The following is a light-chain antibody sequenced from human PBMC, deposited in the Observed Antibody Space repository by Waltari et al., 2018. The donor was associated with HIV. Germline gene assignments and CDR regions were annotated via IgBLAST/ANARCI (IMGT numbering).Light chain of an antibody. J-gene: IGKJ3*01. V-gene: IGKV1-39*01. Sequence: DIPMTHSPYSLSASIGAMVIITCLASQTISRYLNWYQQKPGRAPHLLIYAAARLHTGVPSRFSGSGSGTEFSLTSDSLQAEDFATYFCQQSYGGLTFGPGTRVDV. CDR2: AAA. CDR1: QTISRY. CDR3: QQSYGGLT.